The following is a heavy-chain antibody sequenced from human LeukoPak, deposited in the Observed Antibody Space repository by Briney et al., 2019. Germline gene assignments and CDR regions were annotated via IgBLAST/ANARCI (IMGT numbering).Heavy chain of an antibody. V-gene: IGHV4-61*03. J-gene: IGHJ4*02. Sequence: SETLSLTCTVSGGSVSSGSYYWSWVRQPPGKGLEWIGYIYYTGNTNYNPSLKSRVTISVDTSKNHFSLKLNSVTAADTAMYYCVRHPRGGPYFDYWGQGTLVTVSS. CDR1: GGSVSSGSYY. CDR3: VRHPRGGPYFDY. CDR2: IYYTGNT. D-gene: IGHD3-16*01.